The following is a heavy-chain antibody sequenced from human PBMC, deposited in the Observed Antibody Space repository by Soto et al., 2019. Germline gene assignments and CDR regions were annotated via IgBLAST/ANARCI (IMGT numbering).Heavy chain of an antibody. V-gene: IGHV4-30-2*06. D-gene: IGHD5-12*01. CDR3: ARGGGYDSFDD. CDR1: GASISYGGFS. Sequence: QLQLQESGSGLVKTSETLSLTCTVSGASISYGGFSWSWIRQSPGKGLEWIGYISHLESTYFHPSFKSRLTMSIDRTRKQFSLKLSSVTAADMAVYYCARGGGYDSFDDWGQGVLVTVAS. J-gene: IGHJ4*02. CDR2: ISHLEST.